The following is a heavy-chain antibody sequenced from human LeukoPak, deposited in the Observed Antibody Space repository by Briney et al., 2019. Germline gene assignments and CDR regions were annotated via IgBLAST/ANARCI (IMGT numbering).Heavy chain of an antibody. V-gene: IGHV3-15*01. CDR3: TTEYRCSSTSCYDGENFDY. CDR1: GFTFSNAW. CDR2: IKSKTDGGTT. Sequence: GGSLRLSCAASGFTFSNAWMSWVRRAPGKGLEWVGRIKSKTDGGTTDYAAPVKGRFTISRDDSKNTLYLQMNSLKTEDTAVYYCTTEYRCSSTSCYDGENFDYWGQGTLVTVSS. J-gene: IGHJ4*02. D-gene: IGHD2-2*01.